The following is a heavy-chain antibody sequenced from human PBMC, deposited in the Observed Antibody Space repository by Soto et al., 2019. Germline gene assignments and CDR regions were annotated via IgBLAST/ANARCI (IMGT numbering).Heavy chain of an antibody. D-gene: IGHD3-9*01. V-gene: IGHV1-69*01. CDR3: ARGRCDLLTGDYRRGLGYYYYGMDV. CDR1: GGTFSSYA. CDR2: IIPIFGTA. Sequence: QVQLVQSGAEVKKPGSSVKVSCKASGGTFSSYAISWVRQAPGQGLEWMGGIIPIFGTANYAQKFQGRVTITADESTSAAYIELSSLRSEDTAVYYCARGRCDLLTGDYRRGLGYYYYGMDVWGQGTTVTVSS. J-gene: IGHJ6*02.